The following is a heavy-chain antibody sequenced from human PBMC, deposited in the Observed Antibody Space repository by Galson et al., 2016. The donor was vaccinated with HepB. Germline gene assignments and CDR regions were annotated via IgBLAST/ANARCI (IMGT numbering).Heavy chain of an antibody. CDR2: IEIKNEGGRR. CDR3: TTAPDY. J-gene: IGHJ4*02. CDR1: GLTSINAW. Sequence: SLRLSCAASGLTSINAWINWVRLPPGKGLEWLGRIEIKNEGGRRDYAVPVKGRFTFSRDDSGDTVYLQMNDLNTEDTALYYCTTAPDYWGQGTLVTVSS. V-gene: IGHV3-15*04.